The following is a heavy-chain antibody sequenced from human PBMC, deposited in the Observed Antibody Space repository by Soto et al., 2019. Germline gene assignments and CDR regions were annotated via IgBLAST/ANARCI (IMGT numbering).Heavy chain of an antibody. V-gene: IGHV3-72*01. CDR1: VFTLSDHY. J-gene: IGHJ4*02. D-gene: IGHD5-18*01. CDR2: SRNRGNNYVT. Sequence: GGSLRLSCECSVFTLSDHYMDWVRQAPGKGLEWVGRSRNRGNNYVTEYAASVKGRFTISRDDSKNSVHLQMNSLKTEDTARYHCVTYFGYTSGLWGQGTLVTVSS. CDR3: VTYFGYTSGL.